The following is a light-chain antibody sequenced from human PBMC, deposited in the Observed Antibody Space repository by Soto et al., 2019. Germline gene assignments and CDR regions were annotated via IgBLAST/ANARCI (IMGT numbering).Light chain of an antibody. CDR3: QHYYTLPLT. V-gene: IGKV4-1*01. CDR1: QSVLYSSNNKNY. Sequence: DIVMTQSPDSMAVSLGERATINCKSSQSVLYSSNNKNYLAWYQQKPGQPPKLLIYWASTRESGVPDRFSGSGSGTDFTLTISSLQAEDLAVYYCQHYYTLPLTFGGGTKVDIK. CDR2: WAS. J-gene: IGKJ4*01.